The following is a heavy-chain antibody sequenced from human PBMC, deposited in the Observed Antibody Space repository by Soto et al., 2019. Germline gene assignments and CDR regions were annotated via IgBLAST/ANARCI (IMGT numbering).Heavy chain of an antibody. CDR3: AKEDWNYSGGFDY. J-gene: IGHJ4*02. V-gene: IGHV3-23*01. Sequence: ARSLRLSCAASGFPFSSYAMSWVRQAPGKGLEWVSAISGSGGSTYYADSVKGRFTISRDNSKNTLYLQMNSLRAEDTAVYYCAKEDWNYSGGFDYWGQGTLVTLSS. CDR1: GFPFSSYA. D-gene: IGHD1-7*01. CDR2: ISGSGGST.